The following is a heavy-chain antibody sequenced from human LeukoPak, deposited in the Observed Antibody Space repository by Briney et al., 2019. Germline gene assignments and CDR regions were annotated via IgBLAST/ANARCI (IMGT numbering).Heavy chain of an antibody. CDR3: ARRGFGELLDDY. CDR2: INHSGST. CDR1: GGSINNYY. V-gene: IGHV4-34*01. J-gene: IGHJ4*02. Sequence: SETLSLTCTVSGGSINNYYWSWIRQPPGKGLEWIGEINHSGSTNYNPSLKSRVTISVDTSKNQFSLKLTSVTAADTAVYYCARRGFGELLDDYWGQGTLVTVSS. D-gene: IGHD3-10*01.